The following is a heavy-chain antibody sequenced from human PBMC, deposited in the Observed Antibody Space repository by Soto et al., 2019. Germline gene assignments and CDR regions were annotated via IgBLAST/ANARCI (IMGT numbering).Heavy chain of an antibody. J-gene: IGHJ4*02. V-gene: IGHV1-18*03. D-gene: IGHD6-19*01. CDR2: ISGSNGAT. CDR1: GYTFINYG. Sequence: VQSGAEVKESGASVKVSCKAPGYTFINYGVAWVRRAPGQGPEWMGWISGSNGATKYAQNLQNRVSLTTDTATNTAYMELRSLRTDEMAIYFCGRVGLAVSGTYDYWGQGTLVTVSS. CDR3: GRVGLAVSGTYDY.